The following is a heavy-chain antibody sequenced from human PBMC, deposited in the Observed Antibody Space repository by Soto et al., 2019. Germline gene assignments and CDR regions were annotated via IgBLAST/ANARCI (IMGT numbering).Heavy chain of an antibody. CDR1: GGLFSSYA. D-gene: IGHD3-16*01. Sequence: QEQLVQSGPEVKEPGSSVKVSCKASGGLFSSYAISWVRQAPGQGLEWLGGIIPVFGTTNYEEKFQGRVTITADESTNTAYMELSSLRSGDTAIYYCARGGSPYVWFNEFWGQGTLVTVSS. CDR3: ARGGSPYVWFNEF. V-gene: IGHV1-69*01. J-gene: IGHJ4*02. CDR2: IIPVFGTT.